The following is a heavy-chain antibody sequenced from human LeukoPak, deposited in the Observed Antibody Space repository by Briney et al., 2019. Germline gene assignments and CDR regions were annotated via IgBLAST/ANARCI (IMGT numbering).Heavy chain of an antibody. D-gene: IGHD2-15*01. V-gene: IGHV3-30-3*01. Sequence: PGGSLRLSCAASGFTFNSYAVHWVRQAPGKGLEWVAVISYDGSSNFYAASVKGRFTISRDNSKNTLYLQMNSLRAEDTALYFCARDRRYCSGGSCYFDYFFDYWGQGTLVTVSS. CDR2: ISYDGSSN. CDR1: GFTFNSYA. J-gene: IGHJ4*02. CDR3: ARDRRYCSGGSCYFDYFFDY.